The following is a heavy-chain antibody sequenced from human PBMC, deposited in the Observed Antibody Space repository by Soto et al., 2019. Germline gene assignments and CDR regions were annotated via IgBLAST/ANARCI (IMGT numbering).Heavy chain of an antibody. CDR3: AREGVRPYYYDGMDG. CDR2: ISAYNGNT. V-gene: IGHV1-18*01. D-gene: IGHD3-16*01. CDR1: GYTFTSYG. J-gene: IGHJ6*02. Sequence: QVQLVQSGAEVKKPGASVKVSCKTSGYTFTSYGISWVRQAPGQGLEWMGWISAYNGNTNYAQKLQDRVTMTTVTSTTTAYMELRSLRSDDTAVYYCAREGVRPYYYDGMDGWGQGTTVTVSS.